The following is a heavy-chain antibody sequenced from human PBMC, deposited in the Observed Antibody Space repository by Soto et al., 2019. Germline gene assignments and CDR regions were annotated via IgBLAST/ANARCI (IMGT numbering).Heavy chain of an antibody. Sequence: GGSLRLSCAASGFSFSDYYMSWIRQAPGKGLEWVSYIRSSDNTRYYADSVKGRFTISRDNAKNSLYLQMNSLRAEDTAVYYCARGNALYDYWGQGTLVTVSS. V-gene: IGHV3-11*01. CDR2: IRSSDNTR. J-gene: IGHJ4*02. D-gene: IGHD2-2*01. CDR1: GFSFSDYY. CDR3: ARGNALYDY.